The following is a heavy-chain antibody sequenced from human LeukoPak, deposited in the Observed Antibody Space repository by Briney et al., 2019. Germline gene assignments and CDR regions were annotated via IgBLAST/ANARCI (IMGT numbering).Heavy chain of an antibody. CDR2: LSDSGENS. CDR1: GFNLSRFA. CDR3: AKVRPGYSHYFYFMDV. J-gene: IGHJ6*03. D-gene: IGHD5-18*01. Sequence: GGSLRLSCAASGFNLSRFAMTWVRQAPGMGLEWVSSLSDSGENSYYADSVKGRFTISRDSSKNMLFLRLTNLRAEGTAVYYCAKVRPGYSHYFYFMDVWATGTTVTVSS. V-gene: IGHV3-23*01.